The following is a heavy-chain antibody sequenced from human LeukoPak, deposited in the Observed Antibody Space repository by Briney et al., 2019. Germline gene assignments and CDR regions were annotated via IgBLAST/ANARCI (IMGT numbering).Heavy chain of an antibody. CDR2: TYYRSKWYN. V-gene: IGHV6-1*01. D-gene: IGHD1-26*01. CDR1: GDSVSSNSAA. Sequence: SQTLSLTCAISGDSVSSNSAAWNWIRQSPSRGLEWLGRTYYRSKWYNDYAVSVKSRITINPDTSKNQFSLQLNSVTPEDTAVYYCARSAVGATPVPYYYMDVWGKGTTVTISS. CDR3: ARSAVGATPVPYYYMDV. J-gene: IGHJ6*03.